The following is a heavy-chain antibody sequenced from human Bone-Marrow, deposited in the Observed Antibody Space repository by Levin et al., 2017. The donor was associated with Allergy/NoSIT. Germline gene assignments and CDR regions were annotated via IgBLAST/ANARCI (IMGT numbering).Heavy chain of an antibody. Sequence: QPGGSLRLSCAASGFTFSNHAMSWVRQAPGKGLEWVSGIRGNDGNTYYAESVKGRFTISRDNSKNTLYLQMNSLRAEDTAIYYCAKDRDYSDHFYMDVWGKGTTVTVSS. CDR2: IRGNDGNT. CDR1: GFTFSNHA. V-gene: IGHV3-23*01. CDR3: AKDRDYSDHFYMDV. D-gene: IGHD4-17*01. J-gene: IGHJ6*03.